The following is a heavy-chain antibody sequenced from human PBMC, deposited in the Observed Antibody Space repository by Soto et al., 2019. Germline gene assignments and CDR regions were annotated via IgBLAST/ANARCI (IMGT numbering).Heavy chain of an antibody. J-gene: IGHJ4*02. Sequence: QVQLVQSGAEVKKPGSSVKVSCKASGGTFRNYPINWVRQAPGQGLEWMGSIFPLTDIPDYAQNFQARLTXXXDXXTSTAYVELSSLTSADTAMYFCARGPLVVLNYFESWGQGTLVTVSS. CDR2: IFPLTDIP. CDR1: GGTFRNYP. V-gene: IGHV1-69*02. CDR3: ARGPLVVLNYFES.